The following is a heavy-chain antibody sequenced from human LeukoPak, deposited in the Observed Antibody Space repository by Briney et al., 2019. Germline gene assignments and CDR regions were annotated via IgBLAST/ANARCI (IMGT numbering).Heavy chain of an antibody. CDR1: GGSISSYY. V-gene: IGHV4-59*01. D-gene: IGHD3-16*01. CDR3: ARGGEIHYYYDMDV. Sequence: PSETLSLTYTVSGGSISSYYWSWIRQPPGKGLEWIGYIYYSGSTNYNPSLKSRVTISVDTSKNQLSLNLSSVTAADTAVYYCARGGEIHYYYDMDVWGQGTTVTVSS. CDR2: IYYSGST. J-gene: IGHJ6*02.